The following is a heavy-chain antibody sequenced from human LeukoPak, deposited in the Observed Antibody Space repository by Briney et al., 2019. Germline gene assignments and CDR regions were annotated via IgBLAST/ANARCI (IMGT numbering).Heavy chain of an antibody. CDR3: ARRKSSIAAAGRQFDY. Sequence: SETLSLTCAVYGGSFSGYYWSWIRQPPGKGLEWIGEINHSGSTNYNPSLKSRVTISVDTSKNQFSLKLSSVTAADTAVYYCARRKSSIAAAGRQFDYWGQGTLVTVSS. D-gene: IGHD6-13*01. CDR2: INHSGST. J-gene: IGHJ4*02. V-gene: IGHV4-34*01. CDR1: GGSFSGYY.